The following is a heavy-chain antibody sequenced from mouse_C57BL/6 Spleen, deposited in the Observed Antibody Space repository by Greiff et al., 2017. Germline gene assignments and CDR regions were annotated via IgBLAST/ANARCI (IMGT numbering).Heavy chain of an antibody. V-gene: IGHV1-82*01. CDR1: GYAFSSSW. D-gene: IGHD2-3*01. CDR3: AREGEWLLRAVDY. Sequence: QVQLQQSGPELVKPGASVKISCKASGYAFSSSWMNWVKQRPGKGLEWIGRIYPGDGDTNYTGKFKGKATLTADKSSSTAYMQLSSLTSEDSAVYVCAREGEWLLRAVDYWGQGTSVTVAS. CDR2: IYPGDGDT. J-gene: IGHJ4*01.